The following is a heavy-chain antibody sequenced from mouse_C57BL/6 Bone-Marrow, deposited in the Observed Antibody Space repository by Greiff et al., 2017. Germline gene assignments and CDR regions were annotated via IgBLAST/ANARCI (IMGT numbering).Heavy chain of an antibody. CDR2: IYPRSGNT. V-gene: IGHV1-81*01. CDR3: ARHYYYGSRRTLYAMDY. J-gene: IGHJ4*01. D-gene: IGHD1-1*01. CDR1: GYTFTSYG. Sequence: QVQLQQSGAELARPGASVKLSCKASGYTFTSYGISWVKQRTGQGLEWIGEIYPRSGNTYYNEKFKGKATLTADKSSSTAYMELRSLTSEDSAVYFCARHYYYGSRRTLYAMDYWGQGTSVTVSS.